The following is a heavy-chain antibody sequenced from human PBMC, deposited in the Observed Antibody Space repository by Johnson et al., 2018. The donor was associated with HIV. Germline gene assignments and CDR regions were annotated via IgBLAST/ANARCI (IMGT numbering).Heavy chain of an antibody. D-gene: IGHD6-13*01. V-gene: IGHV3-23*04. CDR2: ASGSGGNNI. Sequence: VQLVESGGGLVQPGGSLRLSCAASGFTFSSYAVSWVRQAPGKGLEWVSGASGSGGNNIYYADSVKGRFTISRENAKNSLYLQMNSLRAGDTAVYYCARAFGSAGTHWGFFDIWGQGTMVTVSA. CDR1: GFTFSSYA. CDR3: ARAFGSAGTHWGFFDI. J-gene: IGHJ3*02.